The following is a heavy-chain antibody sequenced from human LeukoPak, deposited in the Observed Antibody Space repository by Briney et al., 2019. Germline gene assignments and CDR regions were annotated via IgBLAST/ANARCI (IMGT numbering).Heavy chain of an antibody. CDR2: IYYSGST. CDR3: ARETRQLVPRGAFDI. J-gene: IGHJ3*02. Sequence: SETLSLTCTVSGGSISSYYWSWIRQPPGKGLEWIGYIYYSGSTNYNPSLKSRVTISVETSKNEFSLKLSSVTAADTPVYYCARETRQLVPRGAFDIWGQGTMVTVSS. D-gene: IGHD6-13*01. V-gene: IGHV4-59*01. CDR1: GGSISSYY.